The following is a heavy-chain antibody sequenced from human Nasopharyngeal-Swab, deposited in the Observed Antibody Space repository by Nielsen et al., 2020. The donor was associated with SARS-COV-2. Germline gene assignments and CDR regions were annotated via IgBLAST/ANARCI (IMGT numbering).Heavy chain of an antibody. Sequence: LSLTCAASGFTFSSYGMHWVRQAPGKGLEWVAVIWYDGSNKYYADSVKGRFTISRDNSKNTLYLQMNSLRAEDTAVYYCARDWAVTAHFDYWGQGTLVTVSS. CDR1: GFTFSSYG. CDR2: IWYDGSNK. D-gene: IGHD2-21*02. CDR3: ARDWAVTAHFDY. J-gene: IGHJ4*02. V-gene: IGHV3-33*01.